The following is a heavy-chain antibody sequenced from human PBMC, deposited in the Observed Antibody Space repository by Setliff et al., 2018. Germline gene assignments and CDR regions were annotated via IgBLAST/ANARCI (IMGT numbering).Heavy chain of an antibody. D-gene: IGHD1-26*01. CDR1: GYTFTSYD. V-gene: IGHV1-8*01. CDR2: MSPNSGNT. CDR3: AREETLGATLYYYGMDV. J-gene: IGHJ6*02. Sequence: GASVKVSCKASGYTFTSYDINWVRQATGQGLEWMGWMSPNSGNTGYAQKFQGRVTMTRNTSISTAYMELSSLSSEDTAVYYCAREETLGATLYYYGMDVWGQGTTVTVSS.